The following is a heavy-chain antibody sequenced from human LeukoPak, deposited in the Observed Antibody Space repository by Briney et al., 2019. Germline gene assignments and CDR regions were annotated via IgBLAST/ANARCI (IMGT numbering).Heavy chain of an antibody. CDR2: IYYGGGT. Sequence: PSETLSLTCGVSGGSISTYDYYWGWIRQPPGKGLEWIGGIYYGGGTYFNPSLRSRVTISVDTSKSQFSLKVTSVTAADTAVYYCATNALLVPSTFDSWGRGTLVIVSS. D-gene: IGHD6-6*01. V-gene: IGHV4-39*07. CDR1: GGSISTYDYY. J-gene: IGHJ4*02. CDR3: ATNALLVPSTFDS.